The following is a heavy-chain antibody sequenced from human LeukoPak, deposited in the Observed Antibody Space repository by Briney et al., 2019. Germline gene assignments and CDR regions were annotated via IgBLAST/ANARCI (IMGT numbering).Heavy chain of an antibody. V-gene: IGHV3-33*01. J-gene: IGHJ4*02. CDR2: IWYDGSNQ. CDR3: AREAVATSGKAAAGTSFHFDY. CDR1: GFTLSSYG. Sequence: GRSLRLSCAASGFTLSSYGMHWVRQAPGKGLEGVAVIWYDGSNQYYADSVKGRFTISRDNSKNTLYLQMNSLRAEDTAVYYCAREAVATSGKAAAGTSFHFDYWGQGTLVTVSS. D-gene: IGHD6-13*01.